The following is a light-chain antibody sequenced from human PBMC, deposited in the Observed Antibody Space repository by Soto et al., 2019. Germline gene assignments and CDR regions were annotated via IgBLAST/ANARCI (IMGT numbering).Light chain of an antibody. CDR2: DVS. Sequence: QSALTQPASVSGSPGQSITISCTGTSSDVGGYNYVSWYQQHPGKAPKLMIYDVSNRPSGVSNRFSGSKSGNTASLTISGLPAEDEADYYCSSYTSSYNLVFGGGTKLTVL. CDR1: SSDVGGYNY. J-gene: IGLJ2*01. V-gene: IGLV2-14*01. CDR3: SSYTSSYNLV.